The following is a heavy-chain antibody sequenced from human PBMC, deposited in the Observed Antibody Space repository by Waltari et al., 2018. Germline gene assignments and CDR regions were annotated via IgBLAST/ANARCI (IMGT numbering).Heavy chain of an antibody. D-gene: IGHD2-21*01. CDR2: INPSGGST. Sequence: QVQLVQSGAEVKKPGASVKISCKTSEYTFTSSYIHWVRHAPGQGLEWMGIINPSGGSTIYAQKFQGRVTMTRDTSTSTVYMELSSLRSDDTAVYYCALDTGALWMDVWGQGTTVTVSS. CDR1: EYTFTSSY. V-gene: IGHV1-46*01. J-gene: IGHJ6*02. CDR3: ALDTGALWMDV.